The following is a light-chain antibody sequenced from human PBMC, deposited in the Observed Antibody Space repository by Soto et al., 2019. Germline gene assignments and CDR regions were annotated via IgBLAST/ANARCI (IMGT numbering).Light chain of an antibody. J-gene: IGLJ1*01. CDR2: EVT. V-gene: IGLV2-14*01. CDR3: SSYRSSNTPV. CDR1: SSDVGGYNY. Sequence: QSALTQPASVSGSPGQSITISCTGTSSDVGGYNYVSWYQHHPGKAPKLIIYEVTSRPSGVSHRFSGSKSGNTASLTISGLQAEDEADYYCSSYRSSNTPVFGTGTKLTVL.